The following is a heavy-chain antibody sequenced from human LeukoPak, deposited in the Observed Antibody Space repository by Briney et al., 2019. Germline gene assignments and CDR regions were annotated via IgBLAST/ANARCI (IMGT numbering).Heavy chain of an antibody. CDR3: ARGGDYGGNSGNRQTSYYGMDV. Sequence: SETLSLTCTVSGGSISSYYWSWIRQPPGKGLEWIGYIYYSGSTNYNPSLKSRVTISVDTSKNQFSLKLSSVTAADTAVYYCARGGDYGGNSGNRQTSYYGMDVWGQGTTVTVSS. CDR2: IYYSGST. CDR1: GGSISSYY. V-gene: IGHV4-59*01. D-gene: IGHD4-23*01. J-gene: IGHJ6*02.